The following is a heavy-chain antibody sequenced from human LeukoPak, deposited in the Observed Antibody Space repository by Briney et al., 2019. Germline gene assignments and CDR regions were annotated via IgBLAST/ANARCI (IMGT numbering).Heavy chain of an antibody. CDR2: IIPIFGTA. CDR3: ARGLPFSARFDY. Sequence: VASVKVSCKASGGTFSSYAISWVRQAPGQGLEWMGGIIPIFGTANYAQKFQGRVTITADESTSTAYMELSSLRSENTAVYYCARGLPFSARFDYWGQGTLVTVSS. CDR1: GGTFSSYA. D-gene: IGHD3-3*02. V-gene: IGHV1-69*13. J-gene: IGHJ4*02.